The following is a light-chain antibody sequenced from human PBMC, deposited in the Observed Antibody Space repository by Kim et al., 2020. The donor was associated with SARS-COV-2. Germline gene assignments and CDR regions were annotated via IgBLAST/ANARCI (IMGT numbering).Light chain of an antibody. J-gene: IGLJ1*01. V-gene: IGLV2-23*02. CDR3: CSYAGSSTFYV. CDR2: EVS. Sequence: QSALTQPASVSGSPGQSITISCTGTSSDVGSYNLVSWYQQQPGKAPKLMIYEVSKRPSGVSNRFSGSKSGNTASLTISGLQAEDEADYYCCSYAGSSTFYVFATGTKVTFL. CDR1: SSDVGSYNL.